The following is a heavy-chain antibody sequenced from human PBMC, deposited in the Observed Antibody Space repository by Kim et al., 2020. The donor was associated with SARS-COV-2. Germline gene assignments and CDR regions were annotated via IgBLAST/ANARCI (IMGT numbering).Heavy chain of an antibody. V-gene: IGHV3-53*01. D-gene: IGHD6-13*01. CDR1: GFTVSSNY. CDR3: ARGNRVIAAAPPGYYYYGMDV. Sequence: GGSLRLSCAASGFTVSSNYMSWVRQAPGKGLEWVSGIYSGGSTYYADSVKGRFTIFRDNSKNTLYLQLNSLRAEDTAVYYCARGNRVIAAAPPGYYYYGMDVWGQGTTVTVSS. CDR2: IYSGGST. J-gene: IGHJ6*02.